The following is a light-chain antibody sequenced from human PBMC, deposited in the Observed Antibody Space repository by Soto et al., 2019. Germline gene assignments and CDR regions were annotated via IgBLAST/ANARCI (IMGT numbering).Light chain of an antibody. CDR1: SSDVGGYNY. CDR3: SSYTSSSTYV. V-gene: IGLV2-14*01. Sequence: QSVLTQPASVSGSPGQSIAISCTGTSSDVGGYNYVSWYQQHPGKAPKLMISEVSNRPSRVSNRFSGSKSGNTASLTISGIQDEDEADYYCSSYTSSSTYVFGTGTKVTVL. CDR2: EVS. J-gene: IGLJ1*01.